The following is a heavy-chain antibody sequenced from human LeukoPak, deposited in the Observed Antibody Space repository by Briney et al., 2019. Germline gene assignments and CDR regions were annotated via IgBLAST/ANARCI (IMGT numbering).Heavy chain of an antibody. V-gene: IGHV3-30*18. D-gene: IGHD2-2*01. J-gene: IGHJ3*02. CDR3: AKVVVVPAAILKIPEDAFDI. CDR1: GFTFSSYG. CDR2: ISYDGSNE. Sequence: GGSLRLSCAASGFTFSSYGMHWVRQAPGKGLEWVAVISYDGSNEYYADSVKGRFTISRDNSKNTLYLQMNSLRAEDTAVYYCAKVVVVPAAILKIPEDAFDIWGQGTMVTVSS.